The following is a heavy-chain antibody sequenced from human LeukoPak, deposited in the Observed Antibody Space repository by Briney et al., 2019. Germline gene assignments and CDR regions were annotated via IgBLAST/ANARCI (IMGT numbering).Heavy chain of an antibody. V-gene: IGHV4-38-2*02. J-gene: IGHJ4*02. CDR1: GYSISSGYY. CDR3: NYLQGGYYFNY. Sequence: SETLSLTCTVSGYSISSGYYWGWIRQSPGKGLEWIANMYHSGLIYYNPSLKSRITISMDMSKNQLSLKLRSVTAADTAVYMTNYLQGGYYFNYWGQGTLVTVSS. CDR2: MYHSGLI. D-gene: IGHD4/OR15-4a*01.